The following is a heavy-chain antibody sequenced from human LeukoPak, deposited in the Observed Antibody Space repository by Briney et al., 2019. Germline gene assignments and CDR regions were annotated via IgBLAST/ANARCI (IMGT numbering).Heavy chain of an antibody. CDR1: GGSISRSTYY. CDR2: IHYSGNT. V-gene: IGHV4-39*02. Sequence: SETLSLTCIVSGGSISRSTYYWGWIRQPPGKGLEWIGSIHYSGNTYYNPSLKSRITISVDTSKNQFSLKLRSVTAADTAVYYCAREGKITMVRGVIRYYYMDVWGKGTTVTISS. D-gene: IGHD3-10*01. J-gene: IGHJ6*03. CDR3: AREGKITMVRGVIRYYYMDV.